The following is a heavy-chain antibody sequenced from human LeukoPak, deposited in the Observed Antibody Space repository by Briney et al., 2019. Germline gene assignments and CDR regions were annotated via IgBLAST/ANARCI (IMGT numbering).Heavy chain of an antibody. CDR2: IYYSGST. Sequence: PSETLSLTCTVSGGSISSYYWSWIRQPPGKGLEWIGYIYYSGSTNYNPSLKSRVTMSVDTSKNQFSLKLSSVTAADTAVYYCARGGLPRENWFDPWGQGTLVTVSS. V-gene: IGHV4-59*12. D-gene: IGHD1-26*01. CDR3: ARGGLPRENWFDP. J-gene: IGHJ5*02. CDR1: GGSISSYY.